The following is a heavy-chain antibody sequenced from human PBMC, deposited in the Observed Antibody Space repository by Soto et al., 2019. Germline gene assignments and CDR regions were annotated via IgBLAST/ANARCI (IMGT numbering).Heavy chain of an antibody. D-gene: IGHD6-19*01. Sequence: PSETLSLTCAVSGGSISSGGYSWSWIRQPPGKGLEWIGYIYHSGSTYYNPSLKSRVTISVDTSKNQFSLKLSSVTAADTAVYYCARGIEGWYQGRYYCGMDVWGQGTTVTVSS. CDR2: IYHSGST. CDR3: ARGIEGWYQGRYYCGMDV. J-gene: IGHJ6*02. V-gene: IGHV4-30-2*01. CDR1: GGSISSGGYS.